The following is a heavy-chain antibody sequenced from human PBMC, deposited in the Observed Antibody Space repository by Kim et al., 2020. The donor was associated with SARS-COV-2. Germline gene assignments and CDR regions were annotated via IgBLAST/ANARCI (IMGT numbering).Heavy chain of an antibody. CDR2: INPNGGST. J-gene: IGHJ5*02. Sequence: ASVKVSCKASGYTFTSHYMHWVRQAPGQGLEWMGTINPNGGSTNYAQQFQGRVTMTRDTSTSTVYMELSSLRSGDTAVYYCARESSGAGGVAAPWGQGTLITVSS. V-gene: IGHV1-46*01. D-gene: IGHD3-22*01. CDR1: GYTFTSHY. CDR3: ARESSGAGGVAAP.